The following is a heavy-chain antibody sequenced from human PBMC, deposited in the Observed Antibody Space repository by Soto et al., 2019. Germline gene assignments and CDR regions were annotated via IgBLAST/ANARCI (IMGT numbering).Heavy chain of an antibody. V-gene: IGHV4-39*01. CDR1: GGSISSSSYY. D-gene: IGHD4-17*01. CDR3: ARRAPTVTYDAFDI. Sequence: QLQLQESGPGLVKPSETLSLTCTVSGGSISSSSYYWGWIRQPPGKGLEWIGSIYYSGTAHYTPALKRRLTISVDTAKNQFSLNLSAVTAADTAVYYCARRAPTVTYDAFDIWGQGTMVTVSS. J-gene: IGHJ3*02. CDR2: IYYSGTA.